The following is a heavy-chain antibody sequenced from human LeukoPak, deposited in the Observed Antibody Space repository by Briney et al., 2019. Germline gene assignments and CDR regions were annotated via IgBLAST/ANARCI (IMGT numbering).Heavy chain of an antibody. Sequence: GGSLRLSCAASGFTFSSYAMSWVRQAPGKGLEWVSAISGSGGSTYYADSVKGRFTISRDNSKNTLYLQMNSLRAEDTAVYYCAKQTHIYCSGGSCPDYWGQGTLVTVSS. J-gene: IGHJ4*02. CDR1: GFTFSSYA. CDR3: AKQTHIYCSGGSCPDY. CDR2: ISGSGGST. D-gene: IGHD2-15*01. V-gene: IGHV3-23*01.